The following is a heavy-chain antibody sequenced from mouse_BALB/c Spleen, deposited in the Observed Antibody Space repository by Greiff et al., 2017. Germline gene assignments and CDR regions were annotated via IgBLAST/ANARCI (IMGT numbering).Heavy chain of an antibody. CDR3: VYCYGTSFAY. J-gene: IGHJ3*01. V-gene: IGHV5-4*02. CDR1: GFTFSDYY. Sequence: EVKLVESGGGLVKPGGSLKLSCAASGFTFSDYYMYWVRQTPEKRLEWVATISDGGSYTYYPDSVKGRFTISRDNAKNNLYLQMSSLKSEDTAMYYCVYCYGTSFAYWGQGTLVTVSA. CDR2: ISDGGSYT. D-gene: IGHD1-1*01.